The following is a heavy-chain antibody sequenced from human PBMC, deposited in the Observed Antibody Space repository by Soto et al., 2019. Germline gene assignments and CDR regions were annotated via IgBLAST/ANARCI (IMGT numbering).Heavy chain of an antibody. CDR3: ARDIAAAGINWFDP. V-gene: IGHV1-18*01. J-gene: IGHJ5*02. Sequence: ASVKVSCKASGYTFTSYGISWVRQAPGQGLEWMGWISAYNGNTNYAQKLQGRVTMTTDTSTSTAYMELSRLRSDDTAVYYCARDIAAAGINWFDPWGQGTLVTVSS. CDR1: GYTFTSYG. D-gene: IGHD6-13*01. CDR2: ISAYNGNT.